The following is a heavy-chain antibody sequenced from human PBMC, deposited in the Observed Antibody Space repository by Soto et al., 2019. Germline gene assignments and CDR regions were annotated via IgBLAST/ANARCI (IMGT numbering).Heavy chain of an antibody. Sequence: QVQLVQSGAEVKKPGSSLKVSCTVSGSRFSNYVISWVRQAPGHGLEWLGRIIPIFNSTKYAQSFQGRVTITADKSTSTASLELSSLRSYDTAVYYCDSEGRGKKAGYNGLVSLGYWGQGNLVTVSS. CDR3: DSEGRGKKAGYNGLVSLGY. J-gene: IGHJ4*02. D-gene: IGHD2-2*02. CDR2: IIPIFNST. V-gene: IGHV1-69*06. CDR1: GSRFSNYV.